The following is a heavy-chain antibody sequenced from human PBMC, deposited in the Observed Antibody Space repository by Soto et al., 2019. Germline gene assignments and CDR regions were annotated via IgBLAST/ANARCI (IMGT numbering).Heavy chain of an antibody. CDR1: GFTFSSYE. J-gene: IGHJ5*02. CDR3: ARVVRQYCSSTSCYSPENWFDP. V-gene: IGHV3-48*03. Sequence: GSLRLSCAASGFTFSSYEMNWVRQAPGKGLEWVSYISSSGSTIYYADSVKGRFTISRDNAKNSLYLQMNSLRAEDTAVYYCARVVRQYCSSTSCYSPENWFDPWGQGTLVTVSS. D-gene: IGHD2-2*01. CDR2: ISSSGSTI.